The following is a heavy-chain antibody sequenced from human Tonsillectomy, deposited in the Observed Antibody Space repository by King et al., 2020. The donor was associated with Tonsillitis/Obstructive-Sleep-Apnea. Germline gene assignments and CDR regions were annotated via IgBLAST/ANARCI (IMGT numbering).Heavy chain of an antibody. D-gene: IGHD4-17*01. CDR2: LSSSSSTI. CDR3: ARDPGVVTTDYYMDV. CDR1: GFAFSSYS. J-gene: IGHJ6*03. Sequence: VQLVESGGGLVQPGGSLRLSCAASGFAFSSYSMSWVRQAPGRGLEWVSYLSSSSSTICYADSVKGRVTISRENAKNSLYLQMNSLRDEERAVYYCARDPGVVTTDYYMDVWGKGTTVTVSS. V-gene: IGHV3-48*02.